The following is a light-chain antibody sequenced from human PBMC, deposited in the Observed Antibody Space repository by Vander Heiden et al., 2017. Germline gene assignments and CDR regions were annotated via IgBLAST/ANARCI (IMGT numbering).Light chain of an antibody. V-gene: IGKV3-15*01. Sequence: EILMTQSPATLSVSRGERATLSCRASQSVNSNLVWYQQKPDQAPRLLIYGASTRATGIPARFSGSGSGTEFTLTISSLQSEDFAVYYCQQYDNWPQTFGQGTKLEIK. CDR1: QSVNSN. J-gene: IGKJ2*01. CDR3: QQYDNWPQT. CDR2: GAS.